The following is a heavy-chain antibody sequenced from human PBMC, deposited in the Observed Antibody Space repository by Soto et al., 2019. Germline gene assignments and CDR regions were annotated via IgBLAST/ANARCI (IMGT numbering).Heavy chain of an antibody. V-gene: IGHV3-23*01. Sequence: GGSLRLSCVAPGFTFSVYAMSWVRQAPGKGLEWVSAMSGRGGRTYYADSVKGRFTISRDNPRNTLYLQMNSLRADDTAVYYCAREVLSGYDNNFFDPWGQGTLVTVSS. CDR1: GFTFSVYA. D-gene: IGHD5-12*01. CDR3: AREVLSGYDNNFFDP. J-gene: IGHJ5*02. CDR2: MSGRGGRT.